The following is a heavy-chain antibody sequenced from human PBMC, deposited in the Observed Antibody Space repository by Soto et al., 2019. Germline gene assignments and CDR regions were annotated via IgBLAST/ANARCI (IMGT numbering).Heavy chain of an antibody. J-gene: IGHJ4*02. D-gene: IGHD3-16*01. CDR2: IYYSGST. CDR1: GGSISSGGYY. V-gene: IGHV4-31*03. Sequence: QVQLQESGPGLVKPSQTLSLTCTVSGGSISSGGYYWSWIRQHPGKGLECIGYIYYSGSTYYNPSLXSXVXLXXDTSKNQFSLKPSSVTAADTAVYYCARAWGGYFDFWGQGTLVTVSS. CDR3: ARAWGGYFDF.